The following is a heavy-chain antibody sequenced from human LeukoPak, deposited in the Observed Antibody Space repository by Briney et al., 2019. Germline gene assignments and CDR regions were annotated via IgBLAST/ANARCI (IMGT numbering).Heavy chain of an antibody. V-gene: IGHV1-18*01. CDR3: ARGAFHKGRISGRPASPTAHNWFDP. Sequence: ASVKVSCKASGYTFTSYGISWVRQAPGQGLEWMGWISAYNGNANYAQKLQGRVTMTTDTSTSTAYMELRSLRSDDTAVYYCARGAFHKGRISGRPASPTAHNWFDPWGQGTLVTVSS. CDR2: ISAYNGNA. CDR1: GYTFTSYG. D-gene: IGHD6-25*01. J-gene: IGHJ5*02.